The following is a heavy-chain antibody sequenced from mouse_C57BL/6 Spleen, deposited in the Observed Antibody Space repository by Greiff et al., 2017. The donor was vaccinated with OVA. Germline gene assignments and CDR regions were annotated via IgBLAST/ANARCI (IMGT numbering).Heavy chain of an antibody. CDR2: ISNLAYSI. V-gene: IGHV5-15*04. CDR3: ARVDGYYAMDY. Sequence: EVMLVESGGGLVQPGGSLKLSCAASGFTFSDYGMAWVRQAPRKGPEWVAFISNLAYSIYYADTVTGRFTISRENAKNTLYLEMSSLRSEDTAMYYCARVDGYYAMDYWGQGTSVTVSS. J-gene: IGHJ4*01. CDR1: GFTFSDYG. D-gene: IGHD2-3*01.